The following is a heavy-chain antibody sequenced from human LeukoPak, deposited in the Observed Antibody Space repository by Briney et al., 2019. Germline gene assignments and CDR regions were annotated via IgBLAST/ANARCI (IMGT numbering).Heavy chain of an antibody. D-gene: IGHD2-2*01. V-gene: IGHV3-7*01. J-gene: IGHJ5*02. CDR1: GFTFSSYW. CDR2: IKQDGSEK. CDR3: ARDDCSSISCYHNWSDP. Sequence: GGSLRLSCAASGFTFSSYWMSWVRQAPGKGLEWVADIKQDGSEKYYVDSVKGRFTISRDNAKNSLYLQMNSLRAEDTAVYYCARDDCSSISCYHNWSDPWGQGTLVTVSS.